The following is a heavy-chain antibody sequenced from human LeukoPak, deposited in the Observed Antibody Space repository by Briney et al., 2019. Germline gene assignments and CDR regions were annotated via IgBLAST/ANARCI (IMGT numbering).Heavy chain of an antibody. V-gene: IGHV4-34*01. CDR1: GFIFSDYY. CDR3: ARGEAVAGPFDY. CDR2: INHSGST. J-gene: IGHJ4*02. Sequence: GSLRLSCAASGFIFSDYYMSWIRQPPGKGLEWIGEINHSGSTNYNPSLKSRVTISVDTSKNQFSLKLSSVTAADTAVYYCARGEAVAGPFDYWGQGTLVTVSS. D-gene: IGHD6-19*01.